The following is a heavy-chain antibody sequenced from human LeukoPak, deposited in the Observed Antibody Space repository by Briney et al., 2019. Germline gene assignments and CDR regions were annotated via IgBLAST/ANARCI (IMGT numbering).Heavy chain of an antibody. V-gene: IGHV3-23*01. CDR1: GFTFSSFA. J-gene: IGHJ6*03. CDR3: AKDSAFYYIDV. D-gene: IGHD3-10*01. CDR2: LSDSGSST. Sequence: QSGGSLRLSCAASGFTFSSFAMSWVRQAPGKGLEWVSALSDSGSSTYYADSVKGRFTIYRDNSKNTLYLHMNSLRAEDTAVYYCAKDSAFYYIDVWGKGTTVIISS.